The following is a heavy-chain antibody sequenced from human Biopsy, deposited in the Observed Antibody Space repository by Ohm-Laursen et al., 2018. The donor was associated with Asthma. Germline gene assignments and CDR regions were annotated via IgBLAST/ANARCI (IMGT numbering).Heavy chain of an antibody. J-gene: IGHJ2*01. CDR1: GDAMSTSGSY. CDR3: ARAVSGSSYWYFEL. V-gene: IGHV4-39*02. CDR2: IYYSGRT. D-gene: IGHD6-6*01. Sequence: SETLSLTCIVSGDAMSTSGSYWGWIRQSPGKGLEWIGSIYYSGRTYYNPSLESRVTISADTSKNHFSLKVTSVTAADTAVYYCARAVSGSSYWYFELWGRGDLVTVSS.